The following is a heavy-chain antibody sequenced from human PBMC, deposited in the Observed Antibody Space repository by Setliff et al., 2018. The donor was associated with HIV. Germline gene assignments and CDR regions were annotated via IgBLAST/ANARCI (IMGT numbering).Heavy chain of an antibody. CDR2: IYYSGST. V-gene: IGHV4-39*01. Sequence: SETLSLTCTVSGGSIRSSSYYWGWIRQPPGKGLEWIGSIYYSGSTYSNPSLKSRVTISADTSKNQISLKLNSVTAADTAVYYCARGIGPLPNWENFYYSMDVWGKGTTVTVSS. CDR1: GGSIRSSSYY. D-gene: IGHD1-26*01. CDR3: ARGIGPLPNWENFYYSMDV. J-gene: IGHJ6*03.